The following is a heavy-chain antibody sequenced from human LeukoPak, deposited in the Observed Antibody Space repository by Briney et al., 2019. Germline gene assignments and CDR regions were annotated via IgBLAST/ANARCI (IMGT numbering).Heavy chain of an antibody. Sequence: ASVKVSCKTSGYSENFYGITWVRQAPGQGLEWMGWINPNSGGTNYAQKFQGRVTMTRDTSISTAYMELSRLRSDDTAVYYCARVRTAMVTTFDYWGQGTLVTVSS. CDR2: INPNSGGT. CDR1: GYSENFYG. J-gene: IGHJ4*02. D-gene: IGHD5-18*01. V-gene: IGHV1-2*02. CDR3: ARVRTAMVTTFDY.